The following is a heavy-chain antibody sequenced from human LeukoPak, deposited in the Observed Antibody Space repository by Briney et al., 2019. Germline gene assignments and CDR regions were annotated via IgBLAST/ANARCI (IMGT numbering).Heavy chain of an antibody. J-gene: IGHJ5*02. D-gene: IGHD5-18*01. CDR1: GGSVSSGSNY. V-gene: IGHV4-61*01. CDR2: IYYSGST. CDR3: ARAAWIQLSGTETNWFDP. Sequence: SETLSLTCTVSGGSVSSGSNYWSWIRQPPGKGLEWIGYIYYSGSTNYNPSLKSRVTISVGTSKNQFSLKLSSVTAADTAVYYCARAAWIQLSGTETNWFDPWGQGTLVTVSS.